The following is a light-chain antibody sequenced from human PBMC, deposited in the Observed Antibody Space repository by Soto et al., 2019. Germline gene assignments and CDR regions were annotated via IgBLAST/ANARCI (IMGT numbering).Light chain of an antibody. CDR2: GAS. CDR1: QSVNSN. V-gene: IGKV3-15*01. CDR3: QQYNDWPLT. Sequence: EKVMTQSPAALSVSPGERATLSCRASQSVNSNLAWYQQKPGQAPRLLLYGASTRATGIPARFSGSASGTEFTLTISSLQSEDSAVYYWQQYNDWPLTFGGGTKVEVK. J-gene: IGKJ4*01.